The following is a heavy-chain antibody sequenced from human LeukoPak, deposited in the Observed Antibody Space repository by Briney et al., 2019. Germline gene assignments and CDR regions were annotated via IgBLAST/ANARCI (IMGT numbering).Heavy chain of an antibody. D-gene: IGHD4-23*01. Sequence: PSETLSLTCTVSGGSISSYYWSWIRQPPGKGLEWIGYSFYSGSTNYNPSLKSRVTISVDTSKNQFSLKLSSVTAADTALYYCARDVNGGNADAGFDHWGQGTLVTVSS. CDR1: GGSISSYY. V-gene: IGHV4-59*01. CDR3: ARDVNGGNADAGFDH. J-gene: IGHJ4*02. CDR2: SFYSGST.